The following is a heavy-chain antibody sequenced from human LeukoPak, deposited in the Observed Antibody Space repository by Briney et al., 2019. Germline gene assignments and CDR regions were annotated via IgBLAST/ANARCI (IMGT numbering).Heavy chain of an antibody. D-gene: IGHD3-10*01. CDR2: INPNSGGT. CDR1: GYTFTGYY. Sequence: ASVKVSCRASGYTFTGYYMHWVRQAPGQGLEWMGWINPNSGGTNYAQKFQGRVTMTRDTSIRTAYMALSRLRSDDTAVYYCARGLLRYMVVSDAFDIWGQGTMVTVSS. V-gene: IGHV1-2*02. CDR3: ARGLLRYMVVSDAFDI. J-gene: IGHJ3*02.